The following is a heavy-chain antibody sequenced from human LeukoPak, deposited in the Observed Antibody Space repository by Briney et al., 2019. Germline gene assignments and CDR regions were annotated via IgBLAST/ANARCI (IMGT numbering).Heavy chain of an antibody. J-gene: IGHJ4*02. V-gene: IGHV3-23*01. CDR3: AKARGEQNGGSNY. CDR1: GFTFSSYA. Sequence: PGGSLRLSCAASGFTFSSYAMSWVRQAPGKGLVWVSVISGSGGSTYYADSVKGRFSISRDDSRNTVYLQMNSLKAEDTAVYYCAKARGEQNGGSNYWGQGTLVTVSS. CDR2: ISGSGGST. D-gene: IGHD2-15*01.